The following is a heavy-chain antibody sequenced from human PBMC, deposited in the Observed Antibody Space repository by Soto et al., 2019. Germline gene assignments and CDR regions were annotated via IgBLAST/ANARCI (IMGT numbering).Heavy chain of an antibody. Sequence: SETLSLTCTVSGVSISNSSYYWGWIRRPPGKVLEWIGTIYYSGITYYNPSLKSRVTIXXXXSXKXFXLXXXSVTAADTAVYYCARHGSNWGQGTLVTVSS. J-gene: IGHJ4*02. CDR2: IYYSGIT. CDR1: GVSISNSSYY. CDR3: ARHGSN. V-gene: IGHV4-39*01.